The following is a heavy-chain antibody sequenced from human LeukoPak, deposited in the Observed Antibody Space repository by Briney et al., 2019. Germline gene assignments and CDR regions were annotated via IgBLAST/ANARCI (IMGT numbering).Heavy chain of an antibody. D-gene: IGHD3-10*01. CDR1: GFTFSSYG. V-gene: IGHV3-30*02. CDR3: AREGPQPHYYGSGSYLPPAGYFQH. Sequence: GGSLRLSCAASGFTFSSYGMHWVRQAPGKGLEWVAFIRYDGSNKYYADSVKGRFTISRDNSKNTLYLQMNSLRAEDTAVYYCAREGPQPHYYGSGSYLPPAGYFQHWGQGTLVTVSS. CDR2: IRYDGSNK. J-gene: IGHJ1*01.